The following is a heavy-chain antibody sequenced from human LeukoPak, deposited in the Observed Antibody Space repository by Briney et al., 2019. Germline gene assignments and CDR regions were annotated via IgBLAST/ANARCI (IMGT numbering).Heavy chain of an antibody. Sequence: GGSLRLSCAASGFTFSSNYMSWVRQAPGKGLEWVSVIYSGGSTYYADSVKGRFTISRDNSKNTLYLQMNSLRAEDTAVCYCARDLAWRVAGTDYYYGMDVWGQGTTVTVSS. CDR2: IYSGGST. V-gene: IGHV3-53*01. CDR3: ARDLAWRVAGTDYYYGMDV. D-gene: IGHD6-19*01. J-gene: IGHJ6*02. CDR1: GFTFSSNY.